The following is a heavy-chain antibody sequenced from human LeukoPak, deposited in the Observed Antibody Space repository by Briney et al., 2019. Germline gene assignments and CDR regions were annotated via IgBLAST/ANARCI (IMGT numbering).Heavy chain of an antibody. CDR1: GFSVSTNY. J-gene: IGHJ4*02. CDR2: ISNHGTT. CDR3: ARDNTVSGYYELGY. V-gene: IGHV3-53*01. D-gene: IGHD3-22*01. Sequence: GGSLRLSCAASGFSVSTNYMSWVRQAPGMGLECVSVISNHGTTYYADSVKGRFSISRDNSKNTVFLQMNSLRAEDTAVYYCARDNTVSGYYELGYWGQGTLVTVSS.